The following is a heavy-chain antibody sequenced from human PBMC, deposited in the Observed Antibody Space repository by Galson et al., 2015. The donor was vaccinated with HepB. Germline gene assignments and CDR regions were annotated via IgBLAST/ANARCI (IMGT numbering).Heavy chain of an antibody. Sequence: SLRLSCAASGFTVSSNYMSWVRQAPGKGLEWVSVIYSGGSTYYADSVKGRFTISRDNSKNTLYLQMNSLRAEDTAVYYCARSPTNYDILTGYQYYFDYWGQGTLVAVSS. CDR2: IYSGGST. V-gene: IGHV3-66*01. D-gene: IGHD3-9*01. J-gene: IGHJ4*02. CDR3: ARSPTNYDILTGYQYYFDY. CDR1: GFTVSSNY.